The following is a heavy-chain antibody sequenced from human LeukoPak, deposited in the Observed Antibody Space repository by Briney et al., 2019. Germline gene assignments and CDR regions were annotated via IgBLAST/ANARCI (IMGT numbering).Heavy chain of an antibody. V-gene: IGHV3-23*01. CDR1: GFTFSSYA. Sequence: AGGSLRLSCAASGFTFSSYAMSWLRQAPGKGLEWVAAISASGGSTYYADSVKGRFTISRDNSKNTLYLQMNSLRAEDTAVYYCANWPDAFDIWGQGTMVTVSS. CDR2: ISASGGST. CDR3: ANWPDAFDI. J-gene: IGHJ3*02.